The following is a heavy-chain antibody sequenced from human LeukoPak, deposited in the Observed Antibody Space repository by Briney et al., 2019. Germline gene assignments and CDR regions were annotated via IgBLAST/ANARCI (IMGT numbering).Heavy chain of an antibody. CDR3: ARESSGFRWGLRIYYYGGDV. J-gene: IGHJ6*02. V-gene: IGHV1-18*01. D-gene: IGHD1-26*01. Sequence: GASVKVSCKASGYTFTSYGISWVRQAPGQGLEWMGWISAYNGNTNYAQKLQGRVTMTTDTSTSTAYMELRSLRSDDTAVYYCARESSGFRWGLRIYYYGGDVWGQGTTVTVSS. CDR2: ISAYNGNT. CDR1: GYTFTSYG.